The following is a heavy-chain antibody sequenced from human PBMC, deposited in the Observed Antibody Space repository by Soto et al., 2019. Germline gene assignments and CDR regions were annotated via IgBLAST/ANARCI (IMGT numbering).Heavy chain of an antibody. CDR1: GVSITSTTHY. J-gene: IGHJ4*02. CDR3: ARLSYCFTDGCIFDS. Sequence: SETLSLTCTVSGVSITSTTHYWAWIRQPPGKRLEWIGSVYYTGTTYSAASLTSRLTMSVDTSKNQFSLNVNSVTAADMAFYYCARLSYCFTDGCIFDSWGQGILVTVSS. CDR2: VYYTGTT. V-gene: IGHV4-39*01. D-gene: IGHD2-8*02.